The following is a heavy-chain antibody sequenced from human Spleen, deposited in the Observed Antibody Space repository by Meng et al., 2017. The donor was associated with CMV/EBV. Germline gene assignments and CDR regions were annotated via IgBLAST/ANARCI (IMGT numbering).Heavy chain of an antibody. J-gene: IGHJ6*02. V-gene: IGHV3-21*06. CDR2: IGRSSSDI. D-gene: IGHD3-3*01. Sequence: GGSLRLSCAASGFTFGSYSMNWVRQAPGKGLEWVSSIGRSSSDIYYADSVRGRFTISREDAKSSLYLQMNSLRVDDTAVYYCARAPGGDFWSGYYQNYYYSGLDVWGQGTTVTSP. CDR1: GFTFGSYS. CDR3: ARAPGGDFWSGYYQNYYYSGLDV.